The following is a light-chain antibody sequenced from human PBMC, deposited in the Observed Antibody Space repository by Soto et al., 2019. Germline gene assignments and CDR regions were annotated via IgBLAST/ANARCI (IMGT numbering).Light chain of an antibody. V-gene: IGKV3-15*01. J-gene: IGKJ2*01. CDR1: ESVNND. CDR2: GAS. Sequence: EIVVTQSPATLSVSPGARATLFCRASESVNNDIAWYRQKPGQAPRLLIYGASIRATGIPVKFSGSGSGTEFTLTISSLQSEDVAVYFCQQYYMWPPVFGLGTKLQI. CDR3: QQYYMWPPV.